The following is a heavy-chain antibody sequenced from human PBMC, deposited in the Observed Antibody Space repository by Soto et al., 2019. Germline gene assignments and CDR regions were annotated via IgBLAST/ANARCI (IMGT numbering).Heavy chain of an antibody. CDR2: IIPILGIA. J-gene: IGHJ3*02. CDR1: GGTFSSYT. Sequence: QVQLVQSGAEVKKPGSSVKVSCKASGGTFSSYTISWVRQAPGQGLEWMGRIIPILGIANYAQKFQGRVTITADKSTSTAYMELSSLRSEDTAVYYCARDTRDYVWAFDIWGQGTMVTVSS. D-gene: IGHD4-17*01. CDR3: ARDTRDYVWAFDI. V-gene: IGHV1-69*08.